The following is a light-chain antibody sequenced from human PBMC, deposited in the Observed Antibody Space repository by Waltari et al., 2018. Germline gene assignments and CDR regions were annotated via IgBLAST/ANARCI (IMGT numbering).Light chain of an antibody. Sequence: DIQMTQSPSSLSASVGARVTITCRANQDISDYLAWFQQKPGKAPKSLIYAASDLQSGVPSKFSGSGYGTDFTLTISSLQPEDFATYYCQQYKVYPLTFGGGTKVEIK. V-gene: IGKV1-16*02. CDR3: QQYKVYPLT. CDR1: QDISDY. CDR2: AAS. J-gene: IGKJ4*01.